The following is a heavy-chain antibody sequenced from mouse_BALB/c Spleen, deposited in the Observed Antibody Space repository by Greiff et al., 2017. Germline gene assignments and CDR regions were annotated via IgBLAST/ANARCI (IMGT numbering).Heavy chain of an antibody. CDR1: GFSFTGSG. D-gene: IGHD2-1*01. J-gene: IGHJ3*01. V-gene: IGHV2-6-7*01. CDR3: ARGDCGNYRFAY. CDR2: IWGDGST. Sequence: VQLKQSGPGLVAPSPSLSITCTASGFSFTGSGVNWVRQPPGKGLEWLGMIWGDGSTDYNSALKSRLSIIKDNSKSQVFLQMNSLQTDDTARYYCARGDCGNYRFAYWGQGTLVTVSA.